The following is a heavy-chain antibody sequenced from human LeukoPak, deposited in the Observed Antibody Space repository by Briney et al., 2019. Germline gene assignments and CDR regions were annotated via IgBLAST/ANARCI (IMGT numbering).Heavy chain of an antibody. V-gene: IGHV3-30*18. CDR3: AKVYGSGSPSGAFDI. J-gene: IGHJ3*02. CDR2: ISYDGSNK. Sequence: PGGSLRLSCAASGFTFSSYGMHWVRQAPGKGLEWVAVISYDGSNKYYADSVKGRFTISRDNSKNTLYLQMNSLRAEDTAVYYCAKVYGSGSPSGAFDIWGQGTMVTVSS. D-gene: IGHD3-10*01. CDR1: GFTFSSYG.